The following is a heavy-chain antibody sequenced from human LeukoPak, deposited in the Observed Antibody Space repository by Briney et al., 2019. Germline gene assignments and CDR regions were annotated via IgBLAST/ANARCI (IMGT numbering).Heavy chain of an antibody. D-gene: IGHD2-21*02. CDR2: MNPNSGNT. CDR1: GYTFTSYD. CDR3: ARALAYCGGDCYSGFDY. J-gene: IGHJ4*02. V-gene: IGHV1-8*01. Sequence: ASVKVSCKASGYTFTSYDINWVRQATGQGLEWMGWMNPNSGNTGYAQKFQGRVTMTRNTSISTAYMELSSLRSEDTAVYYCARALAYCGGDCYSGFDYWGQGTPVTVSS.